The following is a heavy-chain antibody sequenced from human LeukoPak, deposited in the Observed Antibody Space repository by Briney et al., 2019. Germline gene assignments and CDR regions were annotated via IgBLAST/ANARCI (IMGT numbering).Heavy chain of an antibody. D-gene: IGHD3-22*01. J-gene: IGHJ3*02. V-gene: IGHV4-39*07. Sequence: PSETLSLTCTVSGGSISSGSYYWGWIRQPPGKGLEWIGEIHHSGSTDYNPSLKSRVTISVDTSKNQFSLKLSSVTAADTAVYYCARHYDSSGRDAFDIWGQGTMVTVSS. CDR3: ARHYDSSGRDAFDI. CDR1: GGSISSGSYY. CDR2: IHHSGST.